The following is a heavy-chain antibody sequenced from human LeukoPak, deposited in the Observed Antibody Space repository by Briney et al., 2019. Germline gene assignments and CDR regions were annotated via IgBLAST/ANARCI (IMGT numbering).Heavy chain of an antibody. V-gene: IGHV3-30-3*01. CDR2: ISYVGSNK. CDR3: ARVHSSGRYSIDY. J-gene: IGHJ4*02. CDR1: GFTFSTYS. Sequence: GGSLRLSRAASGFTFSTYSMHWVRQAPGKGLEWVAVISYVGSNKYYADSVKGRFTISRDDSKNTLYLQMNSVRVEDTAMYYCARVHSSGRYSIDYWGQGTLVTVSS. D-gene: IGHD6-19*01.